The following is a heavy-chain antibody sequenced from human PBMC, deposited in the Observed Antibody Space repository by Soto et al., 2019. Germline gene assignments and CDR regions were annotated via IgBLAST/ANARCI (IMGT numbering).Heavy chain of an antibody. CDR2: ISASDDGT. J-gene: IGHJ5*02. CDR3: AKEVLGMAVASWFDL. CDR1: GFTFSDYA. Sequence: GGSLRLSCAASGFTFSDYAMSWVRQAPGKGLEWVSAISASDDGTYYADAVKGRFTVSRDNSKNTLFLQMSSLRAEDTALYYCAKEVLGMAVASWFDLWGQGTLVTVSS. D-gene: IGHD6-19*01. V-gene: IGHV3-23*01.